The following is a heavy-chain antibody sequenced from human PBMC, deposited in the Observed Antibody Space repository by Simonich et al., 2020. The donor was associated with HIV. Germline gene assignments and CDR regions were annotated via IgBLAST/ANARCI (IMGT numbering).Heavy chain of an antibody. J-gene: IGHJ5*02. Sequence: QVQLVQSGAEVKKPGASVKVSCKASGYTFTSYDIHWVRQATGQGLGGRGRSKPKGGGTNYEQKFQGRGTMTRDTSISTAYMELSRLRSDDTAVYYCARDPNSSGYYTGGWFDPWGQGTLVTVFS. CDR2: SKPKGGGT. CDR1: GYTFTSYD. CDR3: ARDPNSSGYYTGGWFDP. V-gene: IGHV1-2*06. D-gene: IGHD3-3*01.